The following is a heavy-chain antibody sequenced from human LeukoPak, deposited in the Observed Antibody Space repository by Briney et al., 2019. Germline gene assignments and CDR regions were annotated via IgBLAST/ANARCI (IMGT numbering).Heavy chain of an antibody. CDR2: IYHSGST. J-gene: IGHJ4*02. D-gene: IGHD3-16*01. Sequence: SETLSLTCTVSGYSISSGYYWGWIRQPPGKGLGWIGSIYHSGSTYYNPSLKSRVTISVDTSKNQFSLKLSSVTAADTAVYYCVGGDYWGQGTLVTVSS. CDR3: VGGDY. CDR1: GYSISSGYY. V-gene: IGHV4-38-2*02.